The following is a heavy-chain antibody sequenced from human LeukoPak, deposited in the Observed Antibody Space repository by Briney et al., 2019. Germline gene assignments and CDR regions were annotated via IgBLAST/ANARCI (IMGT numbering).Heavy chain of an antibody. CDR1: GGSISSRDYY. J-gene: IGHJ4*02. CDR3: ARDRGDFWSGYYSHFDY. CDR2: IYYSGST. V-gene: IGHV4-39*07. Sequence: PSETLSLTCTVSGGSISSRDYYWGWIRQPPGKGLEWCGNIYYSGSTYYNPSLKSRVTISVDTSKNQFSLKLSSVTAADTAVYYCARDRGDFWSGYYSHFDYWGQGTLVTVSS. D-gene: IGHD3-3*01.